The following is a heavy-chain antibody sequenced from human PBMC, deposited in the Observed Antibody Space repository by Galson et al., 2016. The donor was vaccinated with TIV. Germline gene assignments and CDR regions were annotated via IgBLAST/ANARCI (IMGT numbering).Heavy chain of an antibody. CDR3: ARASDTMVRGVLNYHFDY. Sequence: SLRLSCAVSGFTFSTYSINWVRQAPGKGLEWVASISRSSSYISYADSLKGRFTISRDNAKNSLYLQMNSLRADDTAVYYCARASDTMVRGVLNYHFDYWGQGTLVTVSS. J-gene: IGHJ4*02. CDR2: ISRSSSYI. V-gene: IGHV3-21*01. D-gene: IGHD3-10*01. CDR1: GFTFSTYS.